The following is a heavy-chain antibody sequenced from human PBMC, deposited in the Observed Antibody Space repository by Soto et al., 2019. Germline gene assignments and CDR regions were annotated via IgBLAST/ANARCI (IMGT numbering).Heavy chain of an antibody. J-gene: IGHJ6*02. Sequence: QVHLAQSGAEVKKPGASVRVSCKVTGYSLSEFSMHWVRQAPGKGLEWMGGFDPEDSKMTPAQKLQGRLTLTEDTSAETAYMELRSLRSEDTAVYYCVRVRRQGATWYNSYCMDVWGRGTPVTVSS. CDR3: VRVRRQGATWYNSYCMDV. CDR1: GYSLSEFS. CDR2: FDPEDSKM. D-gene: IGHD1-1*01. V-gene: IGHV1-24*01.